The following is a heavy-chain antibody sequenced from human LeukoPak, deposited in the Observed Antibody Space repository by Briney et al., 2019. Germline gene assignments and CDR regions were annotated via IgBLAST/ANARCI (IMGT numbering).Heavy chain of an antibody. CDR2: ISYDGSNK. CDR1: GFTFSSYG. J-gene: IGHJ4*02. Sequence: GGSLRLSCAASGFTFSSYGMHWVRQAPGKGLEWVAVISYDGSNKYYADSVKGRFTISRDNARKSLYLQMNSLRADDTALYYCARDGSPFDFWGQGTLVTVSS. CDR3: ARDGSPFDF. V-gene: IGHV3-30*03.